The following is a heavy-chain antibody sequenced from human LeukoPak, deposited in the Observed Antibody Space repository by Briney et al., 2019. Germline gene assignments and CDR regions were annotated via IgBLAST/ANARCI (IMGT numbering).Heavy chain of an antibody. J-gene: IGHJ4*02. V-gene: IGHV1-2*02. CDR1: GHTFTSYG. CDR3: ARGYCSSTSCYSSAPLDY. Sequence: ASVKVSCKVSGHTFTSYGISWVRQAPGQGLEWMGWINPNSGGTNYAQKFQGRDTMTRDTSISTAYMELSRLRSDDTAVYYCARGYCSSTSCYSSAPLDYWGQGTLVTVSS. CDR2: INPNSGGT. D-gene: IGHD2-2*02.